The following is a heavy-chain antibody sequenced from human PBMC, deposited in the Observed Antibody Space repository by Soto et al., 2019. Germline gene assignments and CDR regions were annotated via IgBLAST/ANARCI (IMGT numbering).Heavy chain of an antibody. CDR1: GYNISSYD. CDR2: MDPNRGHS. J-gene: IGHJ4*02. Sequence: ASVKVSCKASGYNISSYDIIWVRQAAGQGLEWMGWMDPNRGHSDSVQNFRGRVTMTTNISASTAYMELSGLRSDDTGVYYCARDPRSSSWYYFDYWGQGTLVTVSS. V-gene: IGHV1-8*01. CDR3: ARDPRSSSWYYFDY. D-gene: IGHD6-13*01.